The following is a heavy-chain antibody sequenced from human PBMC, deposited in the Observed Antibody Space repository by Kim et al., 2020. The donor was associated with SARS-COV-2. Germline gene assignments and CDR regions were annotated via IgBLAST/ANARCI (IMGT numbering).Heavy chain of an antibody. V-gene: IGHV4-39*01. J-gene: IGHJ4*02. Sequence: TPSLKSRVTLSVETSKNQFSLKKTSVTAADTSVFYCARHLTGSSWFDYWGQGTLVTVSS. D-gene: IGHD6-13*01. CDR3: ARHLTGSSWFDY.